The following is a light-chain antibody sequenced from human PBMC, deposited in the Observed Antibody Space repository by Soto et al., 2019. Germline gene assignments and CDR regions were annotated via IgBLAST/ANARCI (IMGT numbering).Light chain of an antibody. CDR3: QQYSSWPLT. Sequence: ETVMTQSPATLSMSPGERVTLSCRASRSVDTSLAWYQQKPGQAPRLLIYGASTRAPGIPASFSGSGSETEFTLNISSMKSEDFTVYYCQQYSSWPLTFGGGTKVDLK. J-gene: IGKJ4*01. CDR2: GAS. CDR1: RSVDTS. V-gene: IGKV3-15*01.